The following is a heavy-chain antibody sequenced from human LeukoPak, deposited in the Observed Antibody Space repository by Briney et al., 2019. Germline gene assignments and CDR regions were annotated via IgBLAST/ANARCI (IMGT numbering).Heavy chain of an antibody. Sequence: TGGSLRLSCAASGFDFSTYSIDWVRQAPGKGLEWVSYISSSSNIYHADSVKGRFTISRDNAKNSLHLQMNSLRAEDTAVYYRARVGRSGWTVDYWGQGTLVTVSS. D-gene: IGHD6-19*01. J-gene: IGHJ4*02. CDR1: GFDFSTYS. CDR3: ARVGRSGWTVDY. CDR2: ISSSSNI. V-gene: IGHV3-48*04.